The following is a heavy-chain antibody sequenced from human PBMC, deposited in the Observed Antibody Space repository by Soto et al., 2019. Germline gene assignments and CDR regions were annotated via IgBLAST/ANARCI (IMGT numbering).Heavy chain of an antibody. D-gene: IGHD4-4*01. J-gene: IGHJ4*02. CDR3: ARGRGSNYGAY. CDR2: INHSGRT. CDR1: VGSFSGYY. V-gene: IGHV4-34*01. Sequence: SETLSLTCAVYVGSFSGYYWSWIRQPPGKGLEWIGEINHSGRTNYNPSLKSRVTISVDTSKDQFSLKLSSVTAADTAVYYCARGRGSNYGAYWGQGTLVTVSS.